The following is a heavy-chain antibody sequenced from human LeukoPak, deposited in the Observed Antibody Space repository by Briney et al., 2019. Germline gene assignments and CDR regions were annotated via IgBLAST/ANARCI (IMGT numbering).Heavy chain of an antibody. CDR2: IYHSGST. V-gene: IGHV4-38-2*01. D-gene: IGHD5-18*01. CDR3: ARRLGGYSYGWGAFDI. CDR1: GYSISSGYY. Sequence: SETLSLTCGVSGYSISSGYYWGWIRQPPGKGLEWIGSIYHSGSTYYNPSLKSRVTTSVDTSKNQFSLKLSSVTAADTAVYYCARRLGGYSYGWGAFDIWGQGTMVTVSS. J-gene: IGHJ3*02.